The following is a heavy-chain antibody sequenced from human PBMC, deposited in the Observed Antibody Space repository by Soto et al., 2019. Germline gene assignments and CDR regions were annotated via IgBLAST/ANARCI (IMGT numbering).Heavy chain of an antibody. CDR3: ARSRDYYDSSGYYYWHWFGP. J-gene: IGHJ5*02. Sequence: ASVKVSCKASGYTFTSYGISWVRQAPGQGLEWMGWISAYNGNTNYAQKLQGRVTMTTDTSTSTAYMELRSLRSDDTAVYYCARSRDYYDSSGYYYWHWFGPWGQGTLVTVS. D-gene: IGHD3-22*01. CDR2: ISAYNGNT. CDR1: GYTFTSYG. V-gene: IGHV1-18*01.